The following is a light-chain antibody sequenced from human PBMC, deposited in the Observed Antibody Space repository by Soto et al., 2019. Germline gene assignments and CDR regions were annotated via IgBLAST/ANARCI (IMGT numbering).Light chain of an antibody. J-gene: IGKJ1*01. CDR1: QTILTY. Sequence: DIQMTQSPSSLSASVGDRVTITCRASQTILTYLNWYQQKPGKAPKRLIYAASSLQSGVPSRFSGGGSATDFTLTISSLQPEDFATDYCQQSFSTTWTFGHGTKVEIK. CDR3: QQSFSTTWT. CDR2: AAS. V-gene: IGKV1-39*01.